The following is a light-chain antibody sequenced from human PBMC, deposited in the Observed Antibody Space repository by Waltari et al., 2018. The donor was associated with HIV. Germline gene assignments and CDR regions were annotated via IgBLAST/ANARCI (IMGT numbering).Light chain of an antibody. CDR3: QQYDNLLT. Sequence: RITITCQASQDINNYLNWYQQKPRKAPKLLIYAASNLETGVPSRFSGSGSGTDFSFTISSLQPEDIATYYCQQYDNLLTFGGGTKVEIK. V-gene: IGKV1-33*01. CDR1: QDINNY. CDR2: AAS. J-gene: IGKJ4*01.